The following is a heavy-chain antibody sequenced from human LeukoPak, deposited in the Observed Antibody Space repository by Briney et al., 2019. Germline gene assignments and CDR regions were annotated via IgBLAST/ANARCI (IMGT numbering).Heavy chain of an antibody. CDR1: GFTFSDYY. V-gene: IGHV3-11*01. CDR2: ISSSGSTI. J-gene: IGHJ4*02. D-gene: IGHD2-2*01. CDR3: AREGGWEYQLLSPTNPPYLDY. Sequence: PGGSLRLSCAASGFTFSDYYMSWIRQAPGKGLEWVSYISSSGSTIYYADSVKGRFTISRDNAKNTLYLKMNSLRAEDTAVYYCAREGGWEYQLLSPTNPPYLDYWGQGTLVTVSS.